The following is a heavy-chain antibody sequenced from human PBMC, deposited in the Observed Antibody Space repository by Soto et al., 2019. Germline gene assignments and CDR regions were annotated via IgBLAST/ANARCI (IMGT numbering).Heavy chain of an antibody. J-gene: IGHJ4*02. CDR1: GGSISGFY. CDR2: VYSSGST. CDR3: ARGDYADYPGDFDY. D-gene: IGHD4-17*01. Sequence: ETLSLTCTVSGGSISGFYWSWIRQPPGKGLEWIGYVYSSGSTNYNPSLKSRVTISVDTSKNQFSLKLGSVTAADTAVYYCARGDYADYPGDFDYWGQGTLVTVSS. V-gene: IGHV4-59*01.